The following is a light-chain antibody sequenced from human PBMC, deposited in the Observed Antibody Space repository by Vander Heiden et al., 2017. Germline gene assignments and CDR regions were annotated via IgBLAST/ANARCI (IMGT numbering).Light chain of an antibody. CDR2: EDS. CDR1: SSDVDSYIR. Sequence: QSALTQPPSVSGSPGQSVTISCTGTSSDVDSYIRFSWYRQPPGTTPKLMIYEDSNRPSGVPDRFSGSKSGNTASLTISGLQAEDEADYYCNSYTGSNTFVFGSGTKVTVL. V-gene: IGLV2-18*02. J-gene: IGLJ1*01. CDR3: NSYTGSNTFV.